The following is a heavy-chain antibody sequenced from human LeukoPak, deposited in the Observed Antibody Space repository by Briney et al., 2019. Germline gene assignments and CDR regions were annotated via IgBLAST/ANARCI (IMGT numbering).Heavy chain of an antibody. CDR3: AVLPRPRYCSSTSCYSY. CDR2: IYYSGST. Sequence: PSETLSLTCTVSGGSISSYYWSWIRQPPGKGLEWIGYIYYSGSTNYNPSLKSRVTISVDTSKNQFSLKLSSVTAADTAVYYCAVLPRPRYCSSTSCYSYWGQGTLVTVSS. V-gene: IGHV4-59*01. D-gene: IGHD2-2*01. CDR1: GGSISSYY. J-gene: IGHJ4*02.